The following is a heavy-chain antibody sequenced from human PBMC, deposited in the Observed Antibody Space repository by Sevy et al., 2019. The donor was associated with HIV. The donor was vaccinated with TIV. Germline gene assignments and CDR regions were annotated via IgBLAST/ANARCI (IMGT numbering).Heavy chain of an antibody. CDR3: AREDRPYYYDSSGWGY. V-gene: IGHV3-48*03. D-gene: IGHD3-22*01. CDR2: ISSSGSTI. CDR1: GFTFSSYE. Sequence: GESLRLSCAASGFTFSSYEMNWVRQAPGKGLEWVSYISSSGSTIYYADSVKGRFTISRDNAKNSLYLQMNSLRAEDTAVYYCAREDRPYYYDSSGWGYWGQGTLVTVSS. J-gene: IGHJ4*02.